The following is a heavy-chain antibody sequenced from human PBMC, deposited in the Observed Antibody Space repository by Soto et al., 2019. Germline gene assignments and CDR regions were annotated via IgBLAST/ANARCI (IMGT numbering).Heavy chain of an antibody. J-gene: IGHJ6*04. CDR2: IISSSSTI. CDR3: AGEVVPAALV. Sequence: GGSLRLSCAASGFTFSSYSMNWGRQAPGKGVGWGSYIISSSSTIYYADSVKGRFTISRDNAKNSLYLQMNSLRAEDTAVYYCAGEVVPAALVWGKGTTVTVSS. D-gene: IGHD2-2*01. V-gene: IGHV3-48*01. CDR1: GFTFSSYS.